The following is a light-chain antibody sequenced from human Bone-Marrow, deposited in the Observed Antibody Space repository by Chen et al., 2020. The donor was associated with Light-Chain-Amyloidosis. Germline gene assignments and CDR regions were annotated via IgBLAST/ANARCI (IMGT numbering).Light chain of an antibody. J-gene: IGKJ1*01. CDR2: DAS. V-gene: IGKV3-15*01. Sequence: VLTQSPATLSASAGERATLSCRASSRVGRTLAWYQHKPGQPPRLLIYDASIRATGIPDRFSGSGSGTDFTLTISGLQSEDFAVYYCQQYNNWPPWTFGQGTKVEIK. CDR3: QQYNNWPPWT. CDR1: SRVGRT.